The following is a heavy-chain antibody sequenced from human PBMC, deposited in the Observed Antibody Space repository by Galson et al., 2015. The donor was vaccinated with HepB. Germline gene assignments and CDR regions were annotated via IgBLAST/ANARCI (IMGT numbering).Heavy chain of an antibody. J-gene: IGHJ4*02. CDR1: GFTFSSYA. CDR2: ISGSGGST. V-gene: IGHV3-23*01. D-gene: IGHD3-22*01. Sequence: SLRLSCAASGFTFSSYAMSWVRQAPGKGLEWVSAISGSGGSTCYADSVKGRFTISRDNSRNTLYLQMNSLRAEDTAVYYCAKDPNYYDSSGYYIDYWGQGTLVTVSS. CDR3: AKDPNYYDSSGYYIDY.